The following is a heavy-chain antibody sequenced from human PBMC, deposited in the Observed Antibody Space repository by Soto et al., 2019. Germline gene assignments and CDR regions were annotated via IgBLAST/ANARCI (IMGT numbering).Heavy chain of an antibody. CDR1: GGSISSSSYY. V-gene: IGHV4-39*01. CDR3: ARHPTKLERFLAYFDY. Sequence: SETLSLTCTVSGGSISSSSYYWGWIRQPPGKGLEWIGSIYYSGSTYYNPSLKSRVTISVDTSKNQFSLKLSSVTAADTAVYYCARHPTKLERFLAYFDYWGQGTLDTVS. J-gene: IGHJ4*02. CDR2: IYYSGST. D-gene: IGHD1-1*01.